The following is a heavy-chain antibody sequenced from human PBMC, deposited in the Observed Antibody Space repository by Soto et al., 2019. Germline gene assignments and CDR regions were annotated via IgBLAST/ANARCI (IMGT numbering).Heavy chain of an antibody. CDR2: ISGSGGST. CDR3: AKSYSSNWYDYFDY. V-gene: IGHV3-23*01. Sequence: VGSLRLSCAASEFTFSTYAMSWVRQAPGKGLEWVSAISGSGGSTYYADSVKGRFTISRDTSKNTLYLQMNSLRAEDTALYYCAKSYSSNWYDYFDYWGQGTLVTVSS. CDR1: EFTFSTYA. D-gene: IGHD6-13*01. J-gene: IGHJ4*02.